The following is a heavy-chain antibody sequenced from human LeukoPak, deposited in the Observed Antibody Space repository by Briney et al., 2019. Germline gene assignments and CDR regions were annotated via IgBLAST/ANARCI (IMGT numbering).Heavy chain of an antibody. CDR3: ARDGGIRASYSGYDEPGYYYYGMGV. Sequence: GGSLILSCAASGLTVSSNFMSWVRQAPGKGLEWVSVIYGGGSTFYADSVQGRFTISRGNSKNTLYLQMNSLRVEDTAVYYCARDGGIRASYSGYDEPGYYYYGMGVWGQGTLVTVSS. D-gene: IGHD5-12*01. CDR2: IYGGGST. V-gene: IGHV3-66*01. CDR1: GLTVSSNF. J-gene: IGHJ6*02.